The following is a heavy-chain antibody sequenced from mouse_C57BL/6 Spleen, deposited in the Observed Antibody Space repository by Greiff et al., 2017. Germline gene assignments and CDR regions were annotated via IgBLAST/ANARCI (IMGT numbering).Heavy chain of an antibody. Sequence: ESGPGLVKPSQSLSLSCSVTGYSITSGYYWYWIRQFPGNKLEWMGYISYDGSNNYNPSLKNRISITRDTSKNQFFLKLNSVTTEDTATYYCARDEGLGGDAMDYGGQGTSVTVSS. CDR1: GYSITSGYY. V-gene: IGHV3-6*01. CDR3: ARDEGLGGDAMDY. J-gene: IGHJ4*01. D-gene: IGHD4-1*01. CDR2: ISYDGSN.